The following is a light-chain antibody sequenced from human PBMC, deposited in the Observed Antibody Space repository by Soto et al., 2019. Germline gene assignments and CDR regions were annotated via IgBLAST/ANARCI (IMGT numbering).Light chain of an antibody. V-gene: IGKV3-11*01. CDR1: QSVSSY. CDR2: DAS. Sequence: EIVLTQSPATLSLSPGERATLSCRASQSVSSYLAWYQQKPGQAPRLLIYDASNRATGIPARFSGSGSGTDFTLTISRLEPEDFAVYYCHHYDNSPQTFGQGTRLEIK. CDR3: HHYDNSPQT. J-gene: IGKJ5*01.